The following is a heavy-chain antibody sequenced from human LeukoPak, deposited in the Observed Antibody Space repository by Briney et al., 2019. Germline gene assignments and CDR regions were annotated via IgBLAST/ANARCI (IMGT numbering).Heavy chain of an antibody. CDR2: INIDGSST. V-gene: IGHV3-74*01. CDR1: GFSFSTSW. D-gene: IGHD3-9*01. CDR3: AAADHVLRYFDWLPRDYYYGMDV. Sequence: GGSLRLSCAASGFSFSTSWMHWVRQAPGKGLVWVSRINIDGSSTNYADSVKGRFTISRDNAKNTLYLQMNSLRAEDTAVYYCAAADHVLRYFDWLPRDYYYGMDVWGQGTTVTVSS. J-gene: IGHJ6*02.